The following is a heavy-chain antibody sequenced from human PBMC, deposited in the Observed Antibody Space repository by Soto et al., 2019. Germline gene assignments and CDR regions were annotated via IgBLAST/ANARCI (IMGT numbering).Heavy chain of an antibody. CDR1: GGSFSGYH. Sequence: QVQLQQWGAGLLKPSGTLSLTCAVYGGSFSGYHWSWIRQPPGKGLEWIGEINDRGSTEYNPSLKIRVTISVDTPKNPFSLRLTSVTGADTAVYYCARPSRTSGYLQPGFFDYWGQGILVTVSS. CDR2: INDRGST. J-gene: IGHJ4*02. D-gene: IGHD5-12*01. V-gene: IGHV4-34*01. CDR3: ARPSRTSGYLQPGFFDY.